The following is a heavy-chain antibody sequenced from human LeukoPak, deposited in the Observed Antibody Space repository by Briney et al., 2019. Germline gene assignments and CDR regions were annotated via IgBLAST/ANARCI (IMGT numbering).Heavy chain of an antibody. J-gene: IGHJ4*02. CDR1: GYTFTSYA. D-gene: IGHD6-13*01. CDR3: ARAKGSSWYAWEY. Sequence: ASVKVSCKASGYTFTSYAMHWVRQAPGQRLEWMGWINAGNGNTKYSQEFQGRVTITRDTSASTAYMELSSLRSEDMAVNYCARAKGSSWYAWEYWGQGTLVTVSS. V-gene: IGHV1-3*03. CDR2: INAGNGNT.